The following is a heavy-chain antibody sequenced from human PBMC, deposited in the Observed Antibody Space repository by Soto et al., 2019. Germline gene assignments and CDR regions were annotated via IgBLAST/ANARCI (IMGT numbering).Heavy chain of an antibody. CDR3: AKDMGYYDSSGYWAFDY. CDR2: ISYDGSNK. V-gene: IGHV3-30*18. D-gene: IGHD3-22*01. J-gene: IGHJ4*02. CDR1: GFTFSSYG. Sequence: QVQPVESGGGVVQPGRSLRLSCAASGFTFSSYGMHWVRQAPGKGLEWVAVISYDGSNKYYADSVKGRFTIYRDNSKNTLYLQMNSLRAEDTAVYYCAKDMGYYDSSGYWAFDYWGQGTLVTVSS.